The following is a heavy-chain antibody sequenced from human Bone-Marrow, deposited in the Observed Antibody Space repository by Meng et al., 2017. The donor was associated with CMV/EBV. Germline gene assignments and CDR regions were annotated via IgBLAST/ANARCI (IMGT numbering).Heavy chain of an antibody. CDR2: TRNKANSYTT. J-gene: IGHJ4*02. D-gene: IGHD5-24*01. CDR3: ARGLEMATITDY. Sequence: GESLKISCASCGVTFSSYDMHWVRQAPGKGLEWVGRTRNKANSYTTEYAASVKSRFTISTDDSKNTLYLQMNSMKTEAAAEYYCARGLEMATITDYWGQGTLVTVSS. V-gene: IGHV3-72*01. CDR1: GVTFSSYD.